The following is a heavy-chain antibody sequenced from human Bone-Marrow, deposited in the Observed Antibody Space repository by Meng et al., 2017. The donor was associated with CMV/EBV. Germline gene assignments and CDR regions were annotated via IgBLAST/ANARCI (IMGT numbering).Heavy chain of an antibody. CDR1: GFTFNGYA. V-gene: IGHV3-9*01. CDR3: AKDIDSTPYSTSSPRHFDS. J-gene: IGHJ4*02. CDR2: ISWDSGGK. D-gene: IGHD6-6*01. Sequence: SCAASGFTFNGYAMHWVRLGPGKGLEWVSGISWDSGGKAYADSVRGRFTISRDNAKKYLYLQMNSLRADDTAFYFCAKDIDSTPYSTSSPRHFDSWGQGTLVTVSS.